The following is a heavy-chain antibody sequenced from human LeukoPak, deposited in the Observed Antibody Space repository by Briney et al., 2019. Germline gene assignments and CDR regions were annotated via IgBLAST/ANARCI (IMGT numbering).Heavy chain of an antibody. J-gene: IGHJ4*02. V-gene: IGHV3-30*03. D-gene: IGHD3-9*01. Sequence: GRSLRPSCAASGFTFSSYGMHWVRQAPGKGLEWVAVISYDGSNKYYADSVKGRFTISRDNSKNTLYLQMNSLRAEDTAVYYCARRPILTGYLLYFDYWGQGTLATVSS. CDR3: ARRPILTGYLLYFDY. CDR2: ISYDGSNK. CDR1: GFTFSSYG.